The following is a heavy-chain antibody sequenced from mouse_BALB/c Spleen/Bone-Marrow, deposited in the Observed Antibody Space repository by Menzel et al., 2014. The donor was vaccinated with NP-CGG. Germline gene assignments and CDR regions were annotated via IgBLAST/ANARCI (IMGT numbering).Heavy chain of an antibody. Sequence: LKESGGGLVTPGGNLTLTCTTSGFDISNYRMSWVRQAPGKGLEYIGTISSSGDTNYATWAKGRFTISKSSTTMDLKITSPTTEDTATYFCARVFSGSYLWGQGTLVTVS. CDR1: GFDISNYR. J-gene: IGHJ3*02. D-gene: IGHD2-10*01. CDR2: ISSSGDT. V-gene: IGHV5-6-5*01. CDR3: ARVFSGSYL.